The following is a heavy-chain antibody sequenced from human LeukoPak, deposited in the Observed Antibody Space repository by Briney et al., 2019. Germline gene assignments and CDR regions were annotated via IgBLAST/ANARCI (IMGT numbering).Heavy chain of an antibody. Sequence: GGSLRLSCAASGFTFDDYGMSWVRQAPGKGLEWVSYISSSGSTIYYADSVKGRFTISRDNAKNSLYLQMNSLRAEDTAVYYCARKYYYDSSGYYWGQGTLVTVSS. CDR3: ARKYYYDSSGYY. J-gene: IGHJ4*02. D-gene: IGHD3-22*01. CDR1: GFTFDDYG. V-gene: IGHV3-11*01. CDR2: ISSSGSTI.